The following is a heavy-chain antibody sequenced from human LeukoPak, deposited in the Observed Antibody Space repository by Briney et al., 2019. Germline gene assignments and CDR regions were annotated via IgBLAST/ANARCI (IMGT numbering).Heavy chain of an antibody. J-gene: IGHJ4*02. Sequence: GGSLRLSCAASGFTFSRYWMSWVREGPGKGLEWVANIKEDGSEKKYVDSVKGRLTISRDNAKNSVYLQMNSLRVEDTAVYYCAKDIVGGGDDYWGQGTLVTVPS. CDR3: AKDIVGGGDDY. CDR1: GFTFSRYW. CDR2: IKEDGSEK. D-gene: IGHD2-21*02. V-gene: IGHV3-7*01.